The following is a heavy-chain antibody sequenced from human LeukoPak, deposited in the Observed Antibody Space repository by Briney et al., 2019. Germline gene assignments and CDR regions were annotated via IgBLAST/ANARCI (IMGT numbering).Heavy chain of an antibody. V-gene: IGHV4-4*07. Sequence: SETLSLTCTVSGGSISSYYWSWNRQPAGKGLEWIGRIYTSGSTNYNPSLKSRVTMSVDTSKNQFSLKLSSVTAADTAVYYCARVTIFGVSNWFDPWGQGTLVTVSS. CDR2: IYTSGST. CDR3: ARVTIFGVSNWFDP. D-gene: IGHD3-3*01. CDR1: GGSISSYY. J-gene: IGHJ5*02.